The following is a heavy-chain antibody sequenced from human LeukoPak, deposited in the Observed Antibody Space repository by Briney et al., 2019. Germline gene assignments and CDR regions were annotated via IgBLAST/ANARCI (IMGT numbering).Heavy chain of an antibody. J-gene: IGHJ6*02. CDR2: IYYNGNT. D-gene: IGHD1-26*01. CDR1: DGSINSYY. CDR3: ARGRSNYYGMDV. V-gene: IGHV4-59*01. Sequence: PETLSLTCSVSDGSINSYYWNWIQRPPGKGLEWIGYIYYNGNTNYSPSLKSRVTMSVDTSKNLFSLKVSSVTAADTAVYCARGRSNYYGMDVWGQGTTVTVSS.